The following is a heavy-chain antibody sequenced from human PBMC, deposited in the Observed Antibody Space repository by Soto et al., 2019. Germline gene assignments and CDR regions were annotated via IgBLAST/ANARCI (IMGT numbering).Heavy chain of an antibody. CDR3: AHHASIAGGAYCDYYMDI. CDR2: IYWDDDK. V-gene: IGHV2-5*02. J-gene: IGHJ6*03. CDR1: GFSLSTSGVG. Sequence: ITLRASGPTLAKPTQPLTLTCTFSGFSLSTSGVGVGWIRQPPGKALEWLELIYWDDDKRYSPSLKSRLTITNDTSKNQVVLTMTHIDPVDTATYYCAHHASIAGGAYCDYYMDIWGKGTTVTVSS. D-gene: IGHD6-6*01.